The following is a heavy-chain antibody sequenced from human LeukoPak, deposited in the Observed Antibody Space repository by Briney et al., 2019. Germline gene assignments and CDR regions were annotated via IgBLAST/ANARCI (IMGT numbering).Heavy chain of an antibody. D-gene: IGHD3-22*01. CDR2: ISGSGGST. CDR3: VRDFDEFDSGGYPTWFDS. CDR1: GFTFSSYA. V-gene: IGHV3-23*01. Sequence: GGSLRLSCAASGFTFSSYAMSWVRQAPGKGLEWVSAISGSGGSTYYADSVKGRFTISRDNAKNSVYLQMNSLRAEDTAIYYCVRDFDEFDSGGYPTWFDSWAQGTLVTVSS. J-gene: IGHJ5*01.